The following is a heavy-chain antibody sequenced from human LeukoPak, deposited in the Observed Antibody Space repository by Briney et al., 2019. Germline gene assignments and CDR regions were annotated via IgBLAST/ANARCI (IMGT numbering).Heavy chain of an antibody. CDR1: GFTFSSYA. V-gene: IGHV3-23*01. D-gene: IGHD5-12*01. CDR2: ISGSGGST. CDR3: AKRGSEKVATISYYFDY. Sequence: TGGSLRLSCAASGFTFSSYAMSWVRQAPGKGLEWVSVISGSGGSTYYADSVKGRFTISRDNSKNTLYLQMNSLRAEDTAVYYCAKRGSEKVATISYYFDYWGQGTLVTVSS. J-gene: IGHJ4*02.